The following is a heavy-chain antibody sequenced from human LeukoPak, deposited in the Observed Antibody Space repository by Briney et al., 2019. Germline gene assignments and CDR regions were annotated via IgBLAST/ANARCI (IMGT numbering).Heavy chain of an antibody. CDR2: ISSNGGST. J-gene: IGHJ6*03. Sequence: GGSLRLSCAASGFTFSSYAMHWVRQAPGKGLEYVSAISSNGGSTYYANSVKGRFTISRDNSKNTQYLQMGSLRAEDMAVYYCARVRGYCSSTSCYSEGGYYYYYYMDVWGKGTTVTVSS. CDR3: ARVRGYCSSTSCYSEGGYYYYYYMDV. CDR1: GFTFSSYA. D-gene: IGHD2-2*01. V-gene: IGHV3-64*01.